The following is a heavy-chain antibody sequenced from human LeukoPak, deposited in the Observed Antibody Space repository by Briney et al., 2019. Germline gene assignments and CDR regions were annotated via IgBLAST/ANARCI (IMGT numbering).Heavy chain of an antibody. Sequence: GGSVRLSCAASGFTFSSYGMHWVRQAPGKGLEWVAVIWYDGSNKYYADSVKGRFTISRDNSKNTLYLQMNSLRAEDTAVYYCARDIAVAGYGYWGQGTLVSVSS. CDR2: IWYDGSNK. J-gene: IGHJ4*02. CDR3: ARDIAVAGYGY. D-gene: IGHD6-19*01. CDR1: GFTFSSYG. V-gene: IGHV3-33*01.